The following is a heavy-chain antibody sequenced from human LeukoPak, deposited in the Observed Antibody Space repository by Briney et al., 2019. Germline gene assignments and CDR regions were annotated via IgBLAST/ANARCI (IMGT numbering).Heavy chain of an antibody. J-gene: IGHJ4*02. CDR3: AKPATPSSGWAAKD. Sequence: GGSLRLSCAASGFTFSSYAMNWVRQAPGKGLEWVSGISGSGGSTYYADSVKGRFTISRDNSKNTLYLQMNSLRAEDTAVYYCAKPATPSSGWAAKDWGQGALVTVSS. V-gene: IGHV3-23*01. CDR1: GFTFSSYA. CDR2: ISGSGGST. D-gene: IGHD6-25*01.